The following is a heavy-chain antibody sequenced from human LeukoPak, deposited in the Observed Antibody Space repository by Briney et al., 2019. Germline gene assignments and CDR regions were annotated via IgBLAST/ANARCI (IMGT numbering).Heavy chain of an antibody. Sequence: SETLSLTCTVSGGSFSSYYWTWIRQPPGKGLEWIGYIDHSGSTNYNPSLKSRVSISSDTSKNQFSLELSSVTAADTAVYYCARLKATVSIHAYFDSWGQGTLVTVSS. CDR1: GGSFSSYY. CDR3: ARLKATVSIHAYFDS. J-gene: IGHJ4*02. D-gene: IGHD4-17*01. V-gene: IGHV4-59*01. CDR2: IDHSGST.